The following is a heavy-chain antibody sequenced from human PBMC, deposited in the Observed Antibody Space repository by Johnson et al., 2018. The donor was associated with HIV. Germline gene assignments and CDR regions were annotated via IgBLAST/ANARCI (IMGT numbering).Heavy chain of an antibody. V-gene: IGHV3-72*01. D-gene: IGHD6-19*01. CDR2: IRNKANRYTT. J-gene: IGHJ3*02. CDR3: ARVRRSGWYDNDAFDI. Sequence: VQLVESGGGLVQPGGSLRLSCAASGFTFSDHYMDWVRQAPGKGLEWVGHIRNKANRYTTEYAASVKGRFTISRDDSKNSLYLQMNSLKTEDTAVYYCARVRRSGWYDNDAFDIWGQGTMVTVSS. CDR1: GFTFSDHY.